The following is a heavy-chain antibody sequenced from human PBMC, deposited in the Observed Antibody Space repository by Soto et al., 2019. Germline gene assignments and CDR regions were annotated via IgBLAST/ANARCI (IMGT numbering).Heavy chain of an antibody. CDR3: AREYDFWSAYSGWNMDV. J-gene: IGHJ6*03. D-gene: IGHD3-3*01. Sequence: SETLSLTCTVSGGSISSGGYYWSWIRQHPGKGLEWIGYIYYSGSTYYNPSLKSRVTISVDTSKNQFSLKLSSVTAADTAVYYCAREYDFWSAYSGWNMDVWGKGTTVTVSS. V-gene: IGHV4-31*03. CDR2: IYYSGST. CDR1: GGSISSGGYY.